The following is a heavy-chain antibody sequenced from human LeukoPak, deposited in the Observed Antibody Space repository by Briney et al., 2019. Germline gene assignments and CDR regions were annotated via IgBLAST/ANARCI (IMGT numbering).Heavy chain of an antibody. J-gene: IGHJ1*01. D-gene: IGHD3-22*01. V-gene: IGHV3-33*01. CDR1: GFTLSNYG. CDR2: IWHAGSRK. Sequence: PGGSLSLSCAASGFTLSNYGMHWVRQAPGKGLEWVAAIWHAGSRKHYAEAVKGRFTISRDNARNTVYVQMDSLRAEDPAVYYCARDEGDSSGYYPGLWGQGTLVTVSS. CDR3: ARDEGDSSGYYPGL.